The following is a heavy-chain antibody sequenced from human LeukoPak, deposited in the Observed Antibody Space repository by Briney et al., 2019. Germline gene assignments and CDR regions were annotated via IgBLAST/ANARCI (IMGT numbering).Heavy chain of an antibody. Sequence: PSETLSLTCTVSGGSISSYYWSWIRQPPGKGLEWIGYIYTSGSTNYNPSLKSRVTISVDTSKNQFSLKLSSVTAADTAVYYCARHYSNYVAYSMDVWGKGTTVTVSS. D-gene: IGHD4-11*01. CDR1: GGSISSYY. V-gene: IGHV4-4*09. CDR2: IYTSGST. CDR3: ARHYSNYVAYSMDV. J-gene: IGHJ6*03.